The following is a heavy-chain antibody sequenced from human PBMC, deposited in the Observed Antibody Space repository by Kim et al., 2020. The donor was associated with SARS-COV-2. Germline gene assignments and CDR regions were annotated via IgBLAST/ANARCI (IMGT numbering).Heavy chain of an antibody. D-gene: IGHD3-22*01. CDR1: GGSITSRTYY. V-gene: IGHV4-39*07. J-gene: IGHJ4*01. CDR2: IYHNGGS. CDR3: ARESENSSGYYLFDY. Sequence: SETLSLTCTVSGGSITSRTYYWGWIRQPPGKGLEWIASIYHNGGSYYNPSLKSRVTISVDTSKNQFSLRLSSVTAADTAVYHCARESENSSGYYLFDYWG.